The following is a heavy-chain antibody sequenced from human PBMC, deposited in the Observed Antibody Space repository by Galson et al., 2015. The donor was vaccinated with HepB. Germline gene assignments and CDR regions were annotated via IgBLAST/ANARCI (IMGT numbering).Heavy chain of an antibody. D-gene: IGHD1-26*01. Sequence: LRLSCAASGFTFSSYGMHWVRQAPGKGLEWVAVISYDGSNKYYADSVKGRFTISRDNSKNTLYLQMNSLRAEDTAVYYCAKDLSGSYSFDYWGQGTLVTVSS. CDR3: AKDLSGSYSFDY. CDR2: ISYDGSNK. CDR1: GFTFSSYG. J-gene: IGHJ4*02. V-gene: IGHV3-30*18.